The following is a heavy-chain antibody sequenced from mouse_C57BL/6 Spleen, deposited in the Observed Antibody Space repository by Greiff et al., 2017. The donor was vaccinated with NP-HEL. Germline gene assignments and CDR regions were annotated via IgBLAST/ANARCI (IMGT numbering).Heavy chain of an antibody. CDR3: ARKGYGSSYGY. V-gene: IGHV1-69*01. D-gene: IGHD1-1*01. CDR2: IDPSGSYT. Sequence: QVQLKQPGAELVMPGASVKLSCKASGYTFTSYWMHWVKQRPGQGLEWIGEIDPSGSYTNYNQKFKGKSTLTVDKSSSTVYMQLSSLTSDDAAVYYCARKGYGSSYGYWGQGTTLTVSS. CDR1: GYTFTSYW. J-gene: IGHJ2*01.